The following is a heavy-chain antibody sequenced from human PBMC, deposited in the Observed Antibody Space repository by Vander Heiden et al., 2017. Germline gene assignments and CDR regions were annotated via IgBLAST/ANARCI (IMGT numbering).Heavy chain of an antibody. D-gene: IGHD4-17*01. J-gene: IGHJ3*02. V-gene: IGHV1-46*01. CDR2: INPSGGST. CDR1: GYTLTSYY. Sequence: QVQLVQSGAEVKKPGASVEVSCKASGYTLTSYYMHWVRQAPGQGLEWMGIINPSGGSTSYAQKFQGRVTMTRDTSASTVYMELSSLRSEDTAVYYCARAGDYDLGAFDIWGQGTMVTVSS. CDR3: ARAGDYDLGAFDI.